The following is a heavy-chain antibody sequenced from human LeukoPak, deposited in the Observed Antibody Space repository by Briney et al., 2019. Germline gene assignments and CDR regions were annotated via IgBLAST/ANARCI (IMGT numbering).Heavy chain of an antibody. J-gene: IGHJ4*02. Sequence: PSETLSLTCTVSGGSISSYYWSWIRQPPGKGLEWIGSIYHSGSTYYNPSLKSRVTISVDTSKNQFSLKLSSVTAADTAVYYCASHGVVNNVIDYWGQGTLVTVSS. CDR1: GGSISSYY. V-gene: IGHV4-59*08. D-gene: IGHD3-3*01. CDR3: ASHGVVNNVIDY. CDR2: IYHSGST.